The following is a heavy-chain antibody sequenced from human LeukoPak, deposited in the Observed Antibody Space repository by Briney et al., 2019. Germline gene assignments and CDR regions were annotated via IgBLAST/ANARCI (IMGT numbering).Heavy chain of an antibody. J-gene: IGHJ4*02. D-gene: IGHD5-18*01. CDR1: GFTFSSYS. V-gene: IGHV3-48*04. CDR3: ARDMMRPQLIDY. Sequence: LSGGSLRLSCAASGFTFSSYSMNWDRQAPGKGLEWVSYIDSDSSDILYADSVKGRFTISRDNAKNTLYLQMNSLRAEDTAVYYCARDMMRPQLIDYWGQGTLVTVSS. CDR2: IDSDSSDI.